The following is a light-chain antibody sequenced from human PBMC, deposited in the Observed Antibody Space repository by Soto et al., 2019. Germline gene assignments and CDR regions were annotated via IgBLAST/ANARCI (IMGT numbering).Light chain of an antibody. CDR1: SSDVGGYEY. CDR2: EVI. V-gene: IGLV2-8*01. Sequence: QSVLTQPPSASGSPGQSVTISCTGSSSDVGGYEYVSWYQQHPGKAPKLIIYEVIKRPSGVPDRFSGSKSGNTASLTVSGLQAEDEADYFCQSYDSDFGGLLFGGGTKLTVL. J-gene: IGLJ3*02. CDR3: QSYDSDFGGLL.